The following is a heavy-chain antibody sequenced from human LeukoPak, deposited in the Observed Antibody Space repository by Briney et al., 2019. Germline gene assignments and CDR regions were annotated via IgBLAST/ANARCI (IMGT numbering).Heavy chain of an antibody. D-gene: IGHD3-22*01. CDR2: INPNSGGT. V-gene: IGHV1-2*02. Sequence: ASVKVSCKASGYSFTGYYMHWVRQAPGQGLEWMGWINPNSGGTNYAQKFQGRVTMTRDTSISTAYMELSRLRSVDTAVYYCAREQPDTMIVVSWGQGTLVTVSS. CDR3: AREQPDTMIVVS. J-gene: IGHJ4*02. CDR1: GYSFTGYY.